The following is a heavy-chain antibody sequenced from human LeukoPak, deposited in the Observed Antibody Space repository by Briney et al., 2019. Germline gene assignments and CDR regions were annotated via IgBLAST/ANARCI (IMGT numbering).Heavy chain of an antibody. D-gene: IGHD1-26*01. CDR3: ARKLGDASDAFDI. V-gene: IGHV3-33*01. J-gene: IGHJ3*02. CDR2: IWYDGSNK. CDR1: GFTFSSYG. Sequence: GGSLRLSCAASGFTFSSYGMHWVRQAPGKGLEWVAVIWYDGSNKYYADSVKGRFTISRDNSKNTLYLQMNSLRAEDTAVYYCARKLGDASDAFDIWGQGTMVTVSS.